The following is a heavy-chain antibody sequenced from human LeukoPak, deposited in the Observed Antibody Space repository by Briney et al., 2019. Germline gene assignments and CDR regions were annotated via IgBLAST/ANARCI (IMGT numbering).Heavy chain of an antibody. Sequence: SEALSLTCTVSGGSISSYYWSWIRQPPGKGLEWISYTHYSGNTNYNASLKSRVTISVDMSKNQFSLKLNSVTAADTAVYYCARQGPLTTAVTTRTNPFDYWGQGTLVTVSS. J-gene: IGHJ4*02. CDR3: ARQGPLTTAVTTRTNPFDY. CDR2: THYSGNT. D-gene: IGHD4-11*01. CDR1: GGSISSYY. V-gene: IGHV4-59*08.